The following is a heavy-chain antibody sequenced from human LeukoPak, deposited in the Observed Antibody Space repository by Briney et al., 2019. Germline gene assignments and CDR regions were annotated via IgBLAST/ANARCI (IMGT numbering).Heavy chain of an antibody. Sequence: GGSLRLSCAASGFTVSNNYMSWVRQAPGKGLEWVSVIYSGGSTYYADSVEGRFTISRDNSKNTLYLQMSSLRAEDTAVYYCARERINSYGSPFGYWGQGTLVTVSS. CDR2: IYSGGST. CDR3: ARERINSYGSPFGY. D-gene: IGHD5-18*01. CDR1: GFTVSNNY. V-gene: IGHV3-53*01. J-gene: IGHJ4*02.